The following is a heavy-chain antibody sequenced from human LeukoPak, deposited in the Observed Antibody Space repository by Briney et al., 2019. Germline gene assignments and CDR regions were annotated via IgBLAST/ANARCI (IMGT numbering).Heavy chain of an antibody. V-gene: IGHV3-33*01. CDR1: GFVFSTYG. D-gene: IGHD4-17*01. J-gene: IGHJ6*02. CDR3: ARVPTTGYYYYGMDV. Sequence: PGGSLRLSCAASGFVFSTYGMHWVRQAPGKGLEWVAVIWDDGSNQYYVDSVRGRFTISRDNSKNTLYLQMNSLRAEDTAVYYCARVPTTGYYYYGMDVWGQGTTVTVSS. CDR2: IWDDGSNQ.